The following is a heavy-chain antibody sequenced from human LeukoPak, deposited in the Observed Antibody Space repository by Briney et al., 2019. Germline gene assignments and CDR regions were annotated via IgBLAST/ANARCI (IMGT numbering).Heavy chain of an antibody. CDR3: AKGVSRGVDPTGLEY. CDR1: GFTFSSYA. V-gene: IGHV3-30-3*01. D-gene: IGHD1-1*01. CDR2: ISYDGSNK. J-gene: IGHJ4*02. Sequence: SGGSLRLSCAASGFTFSSYAMHWVRQAPGKGLEWVAVISYDGSNKYYADSVKGRFTISRDNSKNTLFLQTNSMRPEDTAVYYCAKGVSRGVDPTGLEYWGQGTLVTVSS.